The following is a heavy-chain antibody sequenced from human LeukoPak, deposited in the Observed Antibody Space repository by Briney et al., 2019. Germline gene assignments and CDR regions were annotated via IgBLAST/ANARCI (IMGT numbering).Heavy chain of an antibody. Sequence: KPSETLSLTCAVYGGSFSGYYWSWIRQPPGKGLEWIGEINHSGSTNYNPSLKSRVTISVDTSKNQFSLKLSSGTAADTAVYYCARSRRETYCSSTSCAKYYFDYWGQGTLVTVSS. CDR3: ARSRRETYCSSTSCAKYYFDY. J-gene: IGHJ4*02. CDR1: GGSFSGYY. D-gene: IGHD2-2*01. CDR2: INHSGST. V-gene: IGHV4-34*01.